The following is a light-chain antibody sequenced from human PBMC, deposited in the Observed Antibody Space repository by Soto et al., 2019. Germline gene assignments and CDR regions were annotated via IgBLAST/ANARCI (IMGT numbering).Light chain of an antibody. V-gene: IGKV3-20*01. CDR2: GAS. CDR1: QSVTSTY. Sequence: EILLTQSPGTLSLSPGERATLSCRASQSVTSTYLAWYQQRPGQAPKRLMYGASTRATGIPDRFSGSGSGTDFTLTISSLEPEDVAVYYCQHYDTSPPGFSFGPGTKVEIK. CDR3: QHYDTSPPGFS. J-gene: IGKJ3*01.